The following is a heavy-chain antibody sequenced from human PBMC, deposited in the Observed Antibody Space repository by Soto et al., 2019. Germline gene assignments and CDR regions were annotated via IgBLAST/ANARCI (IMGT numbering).Heavy chain of an antibody. CDR2: IWYDGSNK. CDR1: GFTFSSYG. Sequence: GGSLRLSCAASGFTFSSYGMHWVRQAPGKGLEWVAVIWYDGSNKYYADSVKGRLTISRDNSKNTLYLQMNSLRAEDTAVYYCARANSEGYSSGWYPRYWGQGTLVTVSS. V-gene: IGHV3-33*01. D-gene: IGHD6-19*01. CDR3: ARANSEGYSSGWYPRY. J-gene: IGHJ4*02.